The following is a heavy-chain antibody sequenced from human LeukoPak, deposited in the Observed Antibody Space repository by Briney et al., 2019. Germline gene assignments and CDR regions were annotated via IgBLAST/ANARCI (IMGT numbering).Heavy chain of an antibody. CDR2: ISTSKGDT. Sequence: ASVKVSCKTSGYTFTTHGISWVRQASGQGLEWMGWISTSKGDTKYAQKFKGRVTMTTDRSTSTAYMELRSLSSDDTAVYYCARDWPTVITDYWGQGTLVTVSS. J-gene: IGHJ4*02. CDR1: GYTFTTHG. CDR3: ARDWPTVITDY. D-gene: IGHD4-11*01. V-gene: IGHV1-18*01.